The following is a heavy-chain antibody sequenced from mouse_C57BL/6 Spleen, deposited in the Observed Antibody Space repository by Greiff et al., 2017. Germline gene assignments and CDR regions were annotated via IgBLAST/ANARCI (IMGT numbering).Heavy chain of an antibody. J-gene: IGHJ1*03. V-gene: IGHV5-17*01. Sequence: DVKLVESGGGLVKPGGSLKLSCAASGFTFSDYGMHWVRQAPEKGLEWVAYISSGSSTIYYADTVKGRFTISRDNAKNTLFLQMTSLRSEDTAMYYCARGDYYGSSPYWYFDVWGTGTTVTVSS. D-gene: IGHD1-1*01. CDR2: ISSGSSTI. CDR3: ARGDYYGSSPYWYFDV. CDR1: GFTFSDYG.